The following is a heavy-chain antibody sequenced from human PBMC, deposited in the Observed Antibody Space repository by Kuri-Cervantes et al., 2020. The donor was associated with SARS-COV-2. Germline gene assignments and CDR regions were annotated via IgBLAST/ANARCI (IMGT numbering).Heavy chain of an antibody. CDR2: ISYNGRNT. CDR1: GLIFSSYA. CDR3: ASLYGDFDY. J-gene: IGHJ4*02. V-gene: IGHV3-30*07. Sequence: GESLKISCAASGLIFSSYAMHWVRQAPGKGLEWVAVISYNGRNTYYADSVEGRFSISRDNAKNTLYLQMNSLRAEDTAVYYCASLYGDFDYWGQGTLVTVSS. D-gene: IGHD4-17*01.